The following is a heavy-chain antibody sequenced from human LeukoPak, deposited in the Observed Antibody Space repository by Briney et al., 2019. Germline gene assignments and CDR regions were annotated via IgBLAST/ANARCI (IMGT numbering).Heavy chain of an antibody. CDR1: GGSISSGGYS. Sequence: PSQTLSLTCAVSGGSISSGGYSWSWIRQPPGKGLEWIGYIYHSGSTYYNPSLKSRVTISVDRSKNQFSLKLSSVTVADTAVYYCARDARGQGVPDAFDIWGQGTMVTVSS. CDR2: IYHSGST. V-gene: IGHV4-30-2*01. J-gene: IGHJ3*02. CDR3: ARDARGQGVPDAFDI. D-gene: IGHD3-10*01.